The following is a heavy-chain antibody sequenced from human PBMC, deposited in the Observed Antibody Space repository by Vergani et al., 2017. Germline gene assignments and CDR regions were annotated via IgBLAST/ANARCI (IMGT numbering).Heavy chain of an antibody. J-gene: IGHJ6*02. CDR2: ISAYNGGT. CDR3: ARDAIVGAAGGYYYYYGMDV. D-gene: IGHD1-26*01. V-gene: IGHV1-18*01. CDR1: GYTFTSYG. Sequence: QVQLVQSGAEVKKPGASVKVSCKASGYTFTSYGISWVRQAPGQGLEWMGWISAYNGGTNYAQKFQGRVTMTRDTSISTAYMELSRLRSDDTAVYYCARDAIVGAAGGYYYYYGMDVWGQGTTVTVSS.